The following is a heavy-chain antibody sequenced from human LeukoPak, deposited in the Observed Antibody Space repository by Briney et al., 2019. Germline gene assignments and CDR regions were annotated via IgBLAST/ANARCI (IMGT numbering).Heavy chain of an antibody. CDR1: GGSFSGYY. V-gene: IGHV4-34*01. J-gene: IGHJ6*04. D-gene: IGHD3-10*01. CDR3: ARGWGSGSAIYYYGMDV. CDR2: INHSGST. Sequence: SETLSLTCAVYGGSFSGYYWSWIRQPPGKGLEWIGVINHSGSTNYNPSLKSRVTISVDTSKNQFSLKLSSVTAADTAVYYCARGWGSGSAIYYYGMDVWGKGTTVTVSS.